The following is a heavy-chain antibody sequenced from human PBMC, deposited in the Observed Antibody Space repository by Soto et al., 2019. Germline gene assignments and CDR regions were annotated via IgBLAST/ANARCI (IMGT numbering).Heavy chain of an antibody. D-gene: IGHD3-3*02. CDR2: ISYDGSNK. CDR3: ARDGHFWSGPLFDY. CDR1: GFTFSSYA. Sequence: GGSLRLSCAASGFTFSSYAMHWVRQAPGKGLEWVAVISYDGSNKYYADSVKGRFTISRDNSKNTLYLQMNSLRAEDTAVYYCARDGHFWSGPLFDYWGQGTLVTVSS. J-gene: IGHJ4*02. V-gene: IGHV3-30-3*01.